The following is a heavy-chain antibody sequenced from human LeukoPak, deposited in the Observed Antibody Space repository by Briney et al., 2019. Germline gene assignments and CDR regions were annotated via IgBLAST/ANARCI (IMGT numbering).Heavy chain of an antibody. J-gene: IGHJ4*02. V-gene: IGHV3-74*01. CDR3: VRDSAYSFGY. CDR1: GFTFSTYW. CDR2: INTAESRT. D-gene: IGHD5-18*01. Sequence: GGSLRLSCAASGFTFSTYWMDWVRQAPGKGLVWVSRINTAESRTNYADSVRGRFTISRDNAKNTVYLHMNSLRAEDTAVYYCVRDSAYSFGYWGQGTQVTVSS.